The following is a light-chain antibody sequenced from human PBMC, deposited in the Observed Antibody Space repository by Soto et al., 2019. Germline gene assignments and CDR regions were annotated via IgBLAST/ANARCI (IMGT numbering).Light chain of an antibody. CDR2: SNN. Sequence: QSVLTQPPSASGTPGQGVIISCSGTYSNIGSNTVKWYRQVPGSAPKFLIYSNNERPSGVPDRFSGSKSGTSASLAISGLQSEDGADYYCATWDDTLRGWVFXGGTKLTVL. CDR1: YSNIGSNT. J-gene: IGLJ3*02. V-gene: IGLV1-44*01. CDR3: ATWDDTLRGWV.